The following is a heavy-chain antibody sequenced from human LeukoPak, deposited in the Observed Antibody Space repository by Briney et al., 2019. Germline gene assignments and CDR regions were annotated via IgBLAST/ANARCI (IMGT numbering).Heavy chain of an antibody. D-gene: IGHD6-13*01. V-gene: IGHV4-34*01. CDR2: INHSGST. CDR3: ARGVTGGAAAGTWGLYYYHYYMDV. J-gene: IGHJ6*03. Sequence: PSETLSLTCAVYGGSFSGYYWSWIRQPPGKGLEWIGEINHSGSTNYNPSLKSRVTISVDTSKNQFSLKLSSVTAADTAVYYCARGVTGGAAAGTWGLYYYHYYMDVWGKGTTVTVSS. CDR1: GGSFSGYY.